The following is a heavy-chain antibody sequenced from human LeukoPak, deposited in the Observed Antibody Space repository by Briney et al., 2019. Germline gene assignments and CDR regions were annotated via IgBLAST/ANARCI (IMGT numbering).Heavy chain of an antibody. CDR3: VRDYDSSGTQKNYFDF. CDR2: IVPMYGAA. CDR1: GGTFSSYA. Sequence: ASVKVSCKAPGGTFSSYAVSWVRQAPGQGLAWMGRIVPMYGAADYAQRFQGRLTITADKSTGTVFMELSSLRSEDTGIYYCVRDYDSSGTQKNYFDFWGQGTLLTVSS. J-gene: IGHJ4*02. V-gene: IGHV1-69*06. D-gene: IGHD3-22*01.